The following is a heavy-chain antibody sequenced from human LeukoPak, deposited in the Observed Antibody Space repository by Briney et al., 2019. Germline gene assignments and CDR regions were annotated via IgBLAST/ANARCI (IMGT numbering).Heavy chain of an antibody. CDR1: GFTFSSYS. Sequence: GGSLRLSCAASGFTFSSYSMNWVRQAPGKGLEWVSSISSSSSYIYYADSVKGRFTISRDNAKNSLYLQMNSLRAEDMAVYYCARVQDEVVVAALDYWGQGTLVTVSS. J-gene: IGHJ4*02. CDR2: ISSSSSYI. CDR3: ARVQDEVVVAALDY. D-gene: IGHD2-15*01. V-gene: IGHV3-21*01.